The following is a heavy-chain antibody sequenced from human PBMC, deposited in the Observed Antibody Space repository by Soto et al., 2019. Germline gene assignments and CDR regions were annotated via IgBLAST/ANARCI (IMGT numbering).Heavy chain of an antibody. CDR1: GGTFSSYT. CDR3: ARETLLLWFGELSS. CDR2: IIPILGIA. D-gene: IGHD3-10*01. V-gene: IGHV1-69*08. J-gene: IGHJ5*02. Sequence: QVQLVQSGAEVKKPGSSVKVSCKASGGTFSSYTSSWVRQAPGQGLEWMGRIIPILGIANYAQKFQGRVTITADKSTSTAYMELSSLRSEDTAVYYCARETLLLWFGELSSWGQGTLVTVSS.